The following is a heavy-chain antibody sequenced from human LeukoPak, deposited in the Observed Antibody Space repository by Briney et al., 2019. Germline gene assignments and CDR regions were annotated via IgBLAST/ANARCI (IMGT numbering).Heavy chain of an antibody. Sequence: GGSLRLSCAASGFTFSSYGMHWVRQAPGKGLEWVSSISSSSSYIYYADSVKGRFAISRDNAKNSLYLQMNSLRAEDTAVYYCASPSRRITMVRGVNPFDYWGQGTLVTVSS. CDR1: GFTFSSYG. CDR3: ASPSRRITMVRGVNPFDY. CDR2: ISSSSSYI. D-gene: IGHD3-10*01. J-gene: IGHJ4*02. V-gene: IGHV3-21*01.